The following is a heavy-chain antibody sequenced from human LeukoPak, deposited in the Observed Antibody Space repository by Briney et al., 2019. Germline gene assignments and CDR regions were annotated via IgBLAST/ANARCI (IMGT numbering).Heavy chain of an antibody. J-gene: IGHJ4*02. CDR1: GFTDSSNY. V-gene: IGHV3-53*01. CDR3: ASHWGGY. Sequence: GGSLRLSCAASGFTDSSNYMSWVRQTPGKGLEWVSIIYSDGSGGNTYYADSVKGRFTVSRDNSKNTLYLQMNSLRAEDTAVYYCASHWGGYWGQGTLVTVSS. CDR2: IYSDGSGGNT. D-gene: IGHD3-16*01.